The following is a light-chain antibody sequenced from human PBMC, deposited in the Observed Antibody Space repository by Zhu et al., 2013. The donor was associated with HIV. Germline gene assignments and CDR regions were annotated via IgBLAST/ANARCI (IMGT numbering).Light chain of an antibody. J-gene: IGLJ3*02. CDR2: RNN. CDR3: AAWADSLSGWV. V-gene: IGLV1-47*01. Sequence: QSVLTQPPSASGAPGQRVTISCSGSSSNIGSNYVYWYQQLPGTAPKLLIYRNNQRPSGVPDRFSGSKSGTSASLAISGLRSEDEADYYCAAWADSLSGWVFGGGTKLTV. CDR1: SSNIGSNY.